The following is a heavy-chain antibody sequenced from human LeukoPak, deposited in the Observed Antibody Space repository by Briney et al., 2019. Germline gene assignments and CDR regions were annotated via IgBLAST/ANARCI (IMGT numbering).Heavy chain of an antibody. CDR2: INHSGST. CDR3: ARGLSH. J-gene: IGHJ4*02. Sequence: SETLSLTCAVSGGSFSGYYWSWIRQPPGKGLEWIGEINHSGSTNYNPSLKSRVIISVDTSKNQFSLKLSSVTAADTAVYYCARGLSHWGQGTLVTVSS. V-gene: IGHV4-34*01. CDR1: GGSFSGYY. D-gene: IGHD3-16*01.